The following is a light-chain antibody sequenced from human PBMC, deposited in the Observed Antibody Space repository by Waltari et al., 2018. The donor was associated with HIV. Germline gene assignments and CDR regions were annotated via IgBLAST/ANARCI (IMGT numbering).Light chain of an antibody. V-gene: IGLV8-61*01. Sequence: QTVVTQEPSFSVSPGGTVTLTCGLSSGSVSTSYYPSWYQQTPGQAPRTLIYSTYTRSSGVPDRFSGSILGNKAALTITGAQAYDESDYYCVLYMGSGIWVFGGGTKLTVL. J-gene: IGLJ3*02. CDR1: SGSVSTSYY. CDR2: STY. CDR3: VLYMGSGIWV.